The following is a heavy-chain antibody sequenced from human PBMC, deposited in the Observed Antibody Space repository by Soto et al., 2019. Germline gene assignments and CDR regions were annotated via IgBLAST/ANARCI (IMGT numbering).Heavy chain of an antibody. D-gene: IGHD6-6*01. CDR3: ARVAARQTVDY. V-gene: IGHV3-7*05. CDR1: GFTFRTSW. CDR2: IKQDGGEK. Sequence: PGGSLRLSCAASGFTFRTSWMSWVRQAPGKGLEWVANIKQDGGEKYYLDSVKGQFTISRDNAKNSLYLQMNSLRGEDTAVYYCARVAARQTVDYWGQGTLVTVSS. J-gene: IGHJ4*02.